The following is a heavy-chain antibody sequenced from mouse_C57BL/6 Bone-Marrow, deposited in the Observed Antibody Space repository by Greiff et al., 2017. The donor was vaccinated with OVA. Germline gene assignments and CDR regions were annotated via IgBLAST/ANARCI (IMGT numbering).Heavy chain of an antibody. Sequence: QVQLQQSGPELVKPGASVKISCKASGYTFTDYYINWVKQRPGQGLEWIGWIFPGGGSTYYNEKFKGKATLTVDKSSSTAYMLLSSLTSEDSAVYFGARDIGYYGSSHWDFDVWGTGTTVTVSS. D-gene: IGHD1-1*01. CDR1: GYTFTDYY. CDR2: IFPGGGST. CDR3: ARDIGYYGSSHWDFDV. J-gene: IGHJ1*03. V-gene: IGHV1-75*01.